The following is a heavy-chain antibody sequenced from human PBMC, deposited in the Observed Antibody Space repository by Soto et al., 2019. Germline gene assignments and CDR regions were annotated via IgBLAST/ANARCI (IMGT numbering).Heavy chain of an antibody. D-gene: IGHD1-26*01. J-gene: IGHJ6*02. CDR3: ASLMGRVRAEGLDV. Sequence: QLQLQESGPGLVKPSETLSLTCTVSGGSISSSSYYWGWIRQPPGKGLAHIGSLYSSGSTYYDPSLKSRDTITMEASRIQFSLKLSSVTAADTAVYYCASLMGRVRAEGLDVWGQGTTVTVSS. CDR2: LYSSGST. CDR1: GGSISSSSYY. V-gene: IGHV4-39*01.